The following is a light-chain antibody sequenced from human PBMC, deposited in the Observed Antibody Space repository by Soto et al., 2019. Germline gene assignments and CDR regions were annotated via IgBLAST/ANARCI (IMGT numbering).Light chain of an antibody. CDR2: GAS. V-gene: IGKV3-15*01. Sequence: IVRPQSPATLSVSPGERATLSCRASQSVSSNLAWYQQKPGQAPRLLIYGASTRATGIPARFSGSGSGTEFTLTISSLQSEDFAVYYCQQYNNWPPLTFGGGTKV. J-gene: IGKJ4*01. CDR3: QQYNNWPPLT. CDR1: QSVSSN.